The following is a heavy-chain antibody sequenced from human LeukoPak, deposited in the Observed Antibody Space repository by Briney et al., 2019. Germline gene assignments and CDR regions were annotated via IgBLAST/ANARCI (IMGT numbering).Heavy chain of an antibody. Sequence: GGSLRLSCAGSGFIFSGSTVHCVRQASGKGLEWVGRIRSKGNNYATAYAASVKGRFTISRDDSKNTAYLQMNSLKTEDTALYYCARDHGDKGLDYWGQGTLVTVS. J-gene: IGHJ4*02. D-gene: IGHD4-17*01. CDR1: GFIFSGST. CDR3: ARDHGDKGLDY. V-gene: IGHV3-73*01. CDR2: IRSKGNNYAT.